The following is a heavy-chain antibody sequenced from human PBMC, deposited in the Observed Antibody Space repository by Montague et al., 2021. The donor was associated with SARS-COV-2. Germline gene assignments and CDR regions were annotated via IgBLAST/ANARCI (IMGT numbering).Heavy chain of an antibody. J-gene: IGHJ6*02. D-gene: IGHD3-10*01. V-gene: IGHV4-34*01. Sequence: SETLSLTCAVSGGSFSGYYWSWFRQPPGKGLVWSGEINYRGSANYNPSLISRVNMSVDTYKYQLSLKLSSLTAADTAVYYCGRVRYYGSGTCLGLDVWGQGTTVTVSS. CDR1: GGSFSGYY. CDR3: GRVRYYGSGTCLGLDV. CDR2: INYRGSA.